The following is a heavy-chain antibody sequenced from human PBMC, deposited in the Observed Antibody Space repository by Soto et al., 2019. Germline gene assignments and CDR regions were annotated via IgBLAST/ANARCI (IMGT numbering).Heavy chain of an antibody. CDR2: TYYRSKWYN. CDR1: GDIVSSDSVT. V-gene: IGHV6-1*01. CDR3: ARMRWRDCLDV. J-gene: IGHJ6*02. Sequence: SQTLSLTCAISGDIVSSDSVTWNWIRQSPLRGLEWLGRTYYRSKWYNDYTVSVKSRITISPDTSKNQFSLQLSSVTPDDTAVYYCARMRWRDCLDVWGQGTLVTVSS. D-gene: IGHD2-21*02.